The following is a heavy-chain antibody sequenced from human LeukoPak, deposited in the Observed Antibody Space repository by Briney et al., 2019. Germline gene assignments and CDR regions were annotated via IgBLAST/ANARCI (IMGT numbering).Heavy chain of an antibody. Sequence: ASVKVSCKASGYTFTRYYIRWVRQAPGQGLEWMGIINPSSGSTSYPQKFQGRVTMTRDLSTTTVYMELNILRPEDTAVYYCARIHYDSSVYLDYWGQGTLVTVSS. J-gene: IGHJ4*02. CDR3: ARIHYDSSVYLDY. V-gene: IGHV1-46*01. CDR2: INPSSGST. CDR1: GYTFTRYY. D-gene: IGHD3-22*01.